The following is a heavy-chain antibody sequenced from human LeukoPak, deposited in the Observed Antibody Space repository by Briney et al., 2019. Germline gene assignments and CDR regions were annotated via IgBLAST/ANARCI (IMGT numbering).Heavy chain of an antibody. D-gene: IGHD2-2*01. CDR2: INPNSAGT. V-gene: IGHV1-2*02. Sequence: ASVKVSCKASGYRLTGYYMHWVRQAPGQGLEWMGWINPNSAGTKYAQKFQGRVTMTRDTSISTAYMELSRLRSDDTAVYYCARDCSDTSCYDYWGQGTLVTVSS. J-gene: IGHJ4*02. CDR1: GYRLTGYY. CDR3: ARDCSDTSCYDY.